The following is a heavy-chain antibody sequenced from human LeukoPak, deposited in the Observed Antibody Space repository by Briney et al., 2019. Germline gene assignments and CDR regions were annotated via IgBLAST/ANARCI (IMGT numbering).Heavy chain of an antibody. V-gene: IGHV4-31*03. CDR2: IYYSGST. CDR3: AKDSQYYGSGAIDY. CDR1: GGSISSGGYY. J-gene: IGHJ4*02. Sequence: SETLSLTCTVSGGSISSGGYYWSWIRQHPGKGLEWIGYIYYSGSTYYNPSLKSRVTISVDTSKNQFSLKLSSVTAADTALYYCAKDSQYYGSGAIDYWGQGTLVTVSS. D-gene: IGHD3-10*01.